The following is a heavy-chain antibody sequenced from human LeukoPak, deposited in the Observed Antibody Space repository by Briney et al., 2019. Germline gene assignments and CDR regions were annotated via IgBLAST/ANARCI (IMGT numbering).Heavy chain of an antibody. CDR2: IYYSGST. CDR1: GGSISSSSYY. Sequence: SETLSLTCTVSGGSISSSSYYWGGIRQPPGKGLEWIGSIYYSGSTYYNPSLKSRVTISVDTSKNQFCLKLSSVTAADTAVYYCARDRGSYGFFDLWGRGTLVTVSS. D-gene: IGHD1-26*01. CDR3: ARDRGSYGFFDL. J-gene: IGHJ2*01. V-gene: IGHV4-39*07.